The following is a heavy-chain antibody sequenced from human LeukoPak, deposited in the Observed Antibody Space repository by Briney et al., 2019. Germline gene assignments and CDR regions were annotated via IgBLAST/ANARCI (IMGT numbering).Heavy chain of an antibody. CDR1: GFTFSSSW. CDR3: ARDPGYCGGDCYRHFDY. V-gene: IGHV3-7*01. D-gene: IGHD2-21*02. Sequence: GGSLRLSCVASGFTFSSSWMSWVRQAPGGGLEFVANINPDESTENYVDSVKGRFTISRDNAKNSLYLQMNSLRAEDTAVYYCARDPGYCGGDCYRHFDYWGQGTLVTVSS. CDR2: INPDESTE. J-gene: IGHJ4*02.